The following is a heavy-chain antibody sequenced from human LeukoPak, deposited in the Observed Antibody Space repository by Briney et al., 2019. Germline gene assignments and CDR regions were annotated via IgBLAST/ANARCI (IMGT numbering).Heavy chain of an antibody. CDR3: ATGRSGSYYYYFDY. CDR2: MNPNSGNT. CDR1: GYTFTSYD. J-gene: IGHJ4*02. Sequence: ASVKVSCKASGYTFTSYDINWVRQATGQGLEWMGWMNPNSGNTGYAQKFQGRVTMTRNTSISTAYMELSSLRSEDTAVYYCATGRSGSYYYYFDYWGQGTLVTVSS. D-gene: IGHD1-26*01. V-gene: IGHV1-8*01.